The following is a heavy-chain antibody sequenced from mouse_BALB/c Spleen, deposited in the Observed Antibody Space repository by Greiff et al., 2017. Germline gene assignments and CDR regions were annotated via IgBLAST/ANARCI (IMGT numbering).Heavy chain of an antibody. CDR2: IDPANGNT. J-gene: IGHJ3*01. CDR3: ARSNNWD. Sequence: EVKLMESGAELVKPGASVKLSCTASGFNIKDTYMHWVKQRPEQGLEWIGRIDPANGNTKYDPKFQGKATITADTSSNTAYLQLSSLTSEDTAVYYCARSNNWDWGQGTLVTVSA. CDR1: GFNIKDTY. V-gene: IGHV14-3*02. D-gene: IGHD4-1*01.